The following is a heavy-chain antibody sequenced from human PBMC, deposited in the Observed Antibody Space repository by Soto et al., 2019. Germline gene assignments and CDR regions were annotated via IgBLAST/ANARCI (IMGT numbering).Heavy chain of an antibody. CDR2: INTANGNT. V-gene: IGHV1-3*04. CDR3: AKEWSNLGSNWYDSKSPFGR. J-gene: IGHJ4*02. D-gene: IGHD6-13*01. CDR1: GYALISFA. Sequence: ASVKVSCKASGYALISFAMHWVRQAPGQRPEWMGWINTANGNTTSAYKFQGRVSLTRDTSASTVYMELSSLRSDDTAVYFCAKEWSNLGSNWYDSKSPFGRWGQGTLVTVSS.